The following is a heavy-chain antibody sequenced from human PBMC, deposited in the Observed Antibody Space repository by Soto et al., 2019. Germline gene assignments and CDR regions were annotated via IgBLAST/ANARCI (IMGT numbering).Heavy chain of an antibody. CDR2: LSFDASKK. CDR3: ARDSAYDSPFLY. CDR1: GFNFSAYG. D-gene: IGHD5-12*01. J-gene: IGHJ4*02. Sequence: GGSLRLSCAASGFNFSAYGMHWVRQAPGTGLELVALLSFDASKKYYADSVKGRFTISRDTSRNTLYLQMNSLRVEDTAVYYCARDSAYDSPFLYLGQATLVTVP. V-gene: IGHV3-30*03.